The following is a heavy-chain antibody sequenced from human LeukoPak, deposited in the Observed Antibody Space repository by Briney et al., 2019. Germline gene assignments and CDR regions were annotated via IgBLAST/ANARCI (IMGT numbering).Heavy chain of an antibody. CDR1: GFTFSNYW. J-gene: IGHJ6*03. Sequence: GGSLRLFCAASGFTFSNYWMSWVRQAPGKGLEWVANIKQDGSEKYYVESVKGRFTISRDNAKNSLYLQMNSLRAEDTAVYYCARVSAGGVVISYYYMDVRGKGTTVTVSS. V-gene: IGHV3-7*01. CDR2: IKQDGSEK. D-gene: IGHD3-3*01. CDR3: ARVSAGGVVISYYYMDV.